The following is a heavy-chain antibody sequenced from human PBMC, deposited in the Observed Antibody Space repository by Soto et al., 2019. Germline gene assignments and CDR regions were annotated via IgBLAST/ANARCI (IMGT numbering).Heavy chain of an antibody. Sequence: SETLSLTCTVSGGSISSSSYYWGWIRQPPGKGLEWIGSIYYSGSTYYNPSLKSRVTISVDTSKNQFSLKLGSVTAADTAVYYCARLIVVVVAATAPPNFYYFDYWGQGTLVTVSS. CDR1: GGSISSSSYY. CDR3: ARLIVVVVAATAPPNFYYFDY. J-gene: IGHJ4*02. CDR2: IYYSGST. D-gene: IGHD2-15*01. V-gene: IGHV4-39*01.